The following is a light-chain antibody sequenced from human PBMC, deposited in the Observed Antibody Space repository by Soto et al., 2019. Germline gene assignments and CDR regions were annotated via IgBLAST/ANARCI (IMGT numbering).Light chain of an antibody. Sequence: QSALTQPASVSGSPGQSITISRTGTSSDVGGYNYVSWYQHHPGKAPKLMIFDVSNRPSGVSNRFSGSKSGNTGSLTISGLQPEDEADYYCSSYTTSNTRQIVFGTGTKVTVL. CDR1: SSDVGGYNY. CDR3: SSYTTSNTRQIV. CDR2: DVS. J-gene: IGLJ1*01. V-gene: IGLV2-14*03.